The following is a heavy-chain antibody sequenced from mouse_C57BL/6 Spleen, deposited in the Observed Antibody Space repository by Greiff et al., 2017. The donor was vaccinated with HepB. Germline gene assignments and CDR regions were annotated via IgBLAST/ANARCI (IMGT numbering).Heavy chain of an antibody. D-gene: IGHD2-4*01. CDR3: ARRGTDYDYDGWFAY. Sequence: QVQLKQPGAELVKPGASVKLSCKASGYTFTSYWMHWVKQRPGRGLEWIGRIDPNSGGTKYNEKFKSKATMTADKPSSTAYMQLSSLTSEDSAVYYCARRGTDYDYDGWFAYWGQGTLVTVSA. J-gene: IGHJ3*01. V-gene: IGHV1-72*01. CDR2: IDPNSGGT. CDR1: GYTFTSYW.